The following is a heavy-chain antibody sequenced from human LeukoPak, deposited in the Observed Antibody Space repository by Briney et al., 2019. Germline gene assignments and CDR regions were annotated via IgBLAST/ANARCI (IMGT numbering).Heavy chain of an antibody. CDR1: GYSFTSYW. Sequence: KYGESLKISCKGSGYSFTSYWIGWVRQMPGKGLEWMGIIYPGDSDTRYSPSFQGQVTISADKSISTAYLQWSSLKASDTAMYYCARLRGQWFGELFHPYFDYWGQGTLVTVSS. D-gene: IGHD3-10*01. V-gene: IGHV5-51*01. J-gene: IGHJ4*02. CDR2: IYPGDSDT. CDR3: ARLRGQWFGELFHPYFDY.